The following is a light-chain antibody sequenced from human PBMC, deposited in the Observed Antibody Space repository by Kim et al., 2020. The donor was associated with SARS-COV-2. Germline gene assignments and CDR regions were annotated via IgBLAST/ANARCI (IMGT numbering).Light chain of an antibody. CDR1: QSISSW. CDR3: QQYNSYPT. Sequence: CASVGDRVTITCRASQSISSWLAWYQQKPGKAPKLLIYKASSLESGVPSRFSGSGSGTEFTLTISSLQPDDFATYYCQQYNSYPTFGQGTKVDIK. J-gene: IGKJ1*01. CDR2: KAS. V-gene: IGKV1-5*03.